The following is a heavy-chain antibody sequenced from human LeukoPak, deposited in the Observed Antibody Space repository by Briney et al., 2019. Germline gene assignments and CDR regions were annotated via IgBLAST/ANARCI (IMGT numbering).Heavy chain of an antibody. D-gene: IGHD3-22*01. J-gene: IGHJ4*02. CDR3: ARDTGHYSDSSGYIDY. V-gene: IGHV4-39*01. CDR2: IYYTGSS. CDR1: GGSISSSSDY. Sequence: SETLSLTCTVSGGSISSSSDYWGWIRQPPGKGLEWIGTIYYTGSSYYNPSLKSRVTISVDASKNQFSLKLKSVTAADMAVYYCARDTGHYSDSSGYIDYWGQGALVTVSS.